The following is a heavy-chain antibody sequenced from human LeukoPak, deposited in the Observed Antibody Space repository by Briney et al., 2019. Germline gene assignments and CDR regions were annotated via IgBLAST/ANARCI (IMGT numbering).Heavy chain of an antibody. CDR2: MNPNSGNT. J-gene: IGHJ3*02. Sequence: ASVKVSCKVSGYTLTELSMHWVRQATGQGLEWMGWMNPNSGNTGYAQKFQGRVTITRNTSISTAYMELSSLRSEDTAVYYCAAARRKVDAFDIWGQGTMVTVSS. D-gene: IGHD6-25*01. V-gene: IGHV1-8*03. CDR3: AAARRKVDAFDI. CDR1: GYTLTELS.